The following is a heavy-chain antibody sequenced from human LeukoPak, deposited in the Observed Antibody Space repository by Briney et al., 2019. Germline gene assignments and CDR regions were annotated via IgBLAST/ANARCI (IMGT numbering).Heavy chain of an antibody. D-gene: IGHD5-24*01. CDR3: ARHHFRVVEMATIGSWHFDY. Sequence: SETLSLTCTVSGGSISSYYWSWIRQPPGKGLEWIGYIYYSGSTNYNPSLKSRVTISVDTSKNQFSLKLSSVTAADTAVYYCARHHFRVVEMATIGSWHFDYWGQGTLVTVSS. CDR2: IYYSGST. J-gene: IGHJ4*02. V-gene: IGHV4-59*08. CDR1: GGSISSYY.